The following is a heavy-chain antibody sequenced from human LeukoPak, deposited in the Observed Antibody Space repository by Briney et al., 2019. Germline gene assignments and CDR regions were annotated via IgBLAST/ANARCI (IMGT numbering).Heavy chain of an antibody. CDR2: ISSSSSTI. J-gene: IGHJ6*02. V-gene: IGHV3-48*02. D-gene: IGHD3-3*01. CDR3: ARDRRRFLEWLSSDYYYGMDV. CDR1: GFTFSSYS. Sequence: PGGSLRLSCAASGFTFSSYSMNWVRQAPGKGLEWVSYISSSSSTIYYADSVKGRFTISRDNAKNSLYLQMNSLRDEDTAVYYCARDRRRFLEWLSSDYYYGMDVWGQGTTVTVSS.